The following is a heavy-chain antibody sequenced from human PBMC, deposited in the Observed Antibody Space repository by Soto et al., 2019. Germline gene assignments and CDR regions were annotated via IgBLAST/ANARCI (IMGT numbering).Heavy chain of an antibody. D-gene: IGHD3-3*01. CDR3: ARDGELRFLEWLPSYYYGMDV. J-gene: IGHJ6*02. CDR2: ISAYNGNT. CDR1: GYTFTSYG. Sequence: VSVKVSCKASGYTFTSYGISWVRQAPGQGLEWMGWISAYNGNTNYAQKLQGRVTMTTDTSTSTAYMELRSLRSDDTAVYYCARDGELRFLEWLPSYYYGMDVWGQGTTVTVSS. V-gene: IGHV1-18*01.